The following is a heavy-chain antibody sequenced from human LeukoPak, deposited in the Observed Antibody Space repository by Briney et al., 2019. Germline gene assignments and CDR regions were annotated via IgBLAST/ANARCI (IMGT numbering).Heavy chain of an antibody. Sequence: KPSETLSLTCTVSGGSISSYYWSWIRQPPGKGLEWIGYIYYSGSTNYNPSLKSRVTISVDTSKNQFSLKLSSVTAADTAVYYCASVSLYEAFDIWGQGTMVTVSS. V-gene: IGHV4-59*01. CDR3: ASVSLYEAFDI. D-gene: IGHD3-16*01. CDR2: IYYSGST. CDR1: GGSISSYY. J-gene: IGHJ3*02.